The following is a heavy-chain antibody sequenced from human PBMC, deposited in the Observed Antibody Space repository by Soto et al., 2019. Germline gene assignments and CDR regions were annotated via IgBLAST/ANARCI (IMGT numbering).Heavy chain of an antibody. CDR1: GGTFSSYA. CDR3: ARLHRRDGYQLSPSSPT. Sequence: QVQLVQSGAEVKKPGSSVKVSCKASGGTFSSYAISWVRQAPGQGLEWMGGIIPIFGTANYAQKFQGRVTITADESTSTAYMELSSLRSEDTAVYYCARLHRRDGYQLSPSSPTWGQGTLVTVSS. J-gene: IGHJ5*02. V-gene: IGHV1-69*12. D-gene: IGHD5-12*01. CDR2: IIPIFGTA.